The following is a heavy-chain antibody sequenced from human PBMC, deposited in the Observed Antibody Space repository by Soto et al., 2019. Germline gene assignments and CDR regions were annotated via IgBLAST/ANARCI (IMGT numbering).Heavy chain of an antibody. CDR1: GGSIGTYY. V-gene: IGHV4-59*08. CDR3: ARRPYSTITGEGYFDL. J-gene: IGHJ2*01. CDR2: IYYIGIT. D-gene: IGHD6-13*01. Sequence: QVQLQESGPGLVKPSETLSLTCSVSGGSIGTYYWSWIRQPPGKGLEWIGYIYYIGITNYNPSLKSRVTMSLDTSKNQFSLNLRSVTAADTAVYFCARRPYSTITGEGYFDLGGRGTQVTVSS.